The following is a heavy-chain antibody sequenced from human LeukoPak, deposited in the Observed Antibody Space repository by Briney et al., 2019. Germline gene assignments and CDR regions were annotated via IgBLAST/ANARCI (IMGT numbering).Heavy chain of an antibody. Sequence: GGSLRLSCAASGFTFSSYSMNWVRQAPGKGLEWVSYISSSSTTIYYADSVKGRFTISRDNAKNSLYLQMNSLRAEDTAVYYCARALTKTFDYWGQGTLVTVSS. J-gene: IGHJ4*02. D-gene: IGHD2-2*01. CDR2: ISSSSTTI. CDR3: ARALTKTFDY. V-gene: IGHV3-48*01. CDR1: GFTFSSYS.